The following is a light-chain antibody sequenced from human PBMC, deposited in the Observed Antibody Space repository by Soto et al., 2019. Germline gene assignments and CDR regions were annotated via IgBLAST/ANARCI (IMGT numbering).Light chain of an antibody. V-gene: IGKV3-20*01. J-gene: IGKJ3*01. CDR1: QSVTSSY. CDR3: QQYGSSPLYT. Sequence: EIVLTQSPGTLSLSPGERATLSCRASQSVTSSYLAWYQQKPGQAPRLLIYGASSRATGIPDRFSGSGSGTDLTLNISRLEPEDFAGYSCQQYGSSPLYTFGPGTKVDIK. CDR2: GAS.